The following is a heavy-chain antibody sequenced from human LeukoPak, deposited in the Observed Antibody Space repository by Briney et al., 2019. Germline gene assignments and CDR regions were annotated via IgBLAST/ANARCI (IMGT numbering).Heavy chain of an antibody. CDR1: GYTFTGYY. CDR3: ARPLPRYYYDSSAHGDY. CDR2: INPNSGGT. V-gene: IGHV1-2*06. J-gene: IGHJ4*02. Sequence: GASVKVSCKASGYTFTGYYMHWVRQAPGQGLEWMGRINPNSGGTNYAQKFQGRVTMTRDTSISTAYMELSRLRSDDTAVYYCARPLPRYYYDSSAHGDYWGQGTLVTVSS. D-gene: IGHD3-22*01.